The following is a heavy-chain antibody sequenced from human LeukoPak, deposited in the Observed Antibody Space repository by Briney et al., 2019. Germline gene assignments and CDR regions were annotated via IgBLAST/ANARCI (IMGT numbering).Heavy chain of an antibody. CDR1: GYTFTGYY. J-gene: IGHJ6*02. D-gene: IGHD4-17*01. CDR2: INPNSGGT. V-gene: IGHV1-2*02. Sequence: ASVKVSCKASGYTFTGYYMHWVRQAPGQGLEWMGWINPNSGGTSYAQKFQGRVTMTRDTSISTAYMELSRLRSDDTAVYYCARDEIRARLYYYGMDVWGQGTTVTVSS. CDR3: ARDEIRARLYYYGMDV.